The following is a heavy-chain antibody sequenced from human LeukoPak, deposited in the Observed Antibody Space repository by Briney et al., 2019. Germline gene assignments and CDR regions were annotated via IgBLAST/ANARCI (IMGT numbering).Heavy chain of an antibody. CDR2: ISAYNGNT. V-gene: IGHV1-18*01. CDR1: GYTFTSYG. D-gene: IGHD6-13*01. Sequence: ASVKVSCKASGYTFTSYGISWVRQAPGQGLEWMGWISAYNGNTNYAQKLQGRVTMTTDTSTSSAYMELRSLRSDDTAVYYCARALYSSSWYYFDYWGQGTLVTVSS. J-gene: IGHJ4*02. CDR3: ARALYSSSWYYFDY.